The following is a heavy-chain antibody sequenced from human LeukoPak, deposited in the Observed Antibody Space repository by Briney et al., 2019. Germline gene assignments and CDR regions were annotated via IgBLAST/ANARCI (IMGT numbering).Heavy chain of an antibody. V-gene: IGHV4-39*07. Sequence: SETLSLTCTVSGGSISSFSYYWGWIRQPPGRGLEWIGTIYYSGSTYYNPSLKSRVTISTDTSKNQFSLNLRSVTAADTAVYYCARVRGDSPYSFDYWGQGTLVPVSS. D-gene: IGHD2-21*02. CDR3: ARVRGDSPYSFDY. CDR1: GGSISSFSYY. J-gene: IGHJ4*02. CDR2: IYYSGST.